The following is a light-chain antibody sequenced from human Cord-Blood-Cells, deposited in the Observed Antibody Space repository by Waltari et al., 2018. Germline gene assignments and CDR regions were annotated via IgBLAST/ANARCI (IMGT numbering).Light chain of an antibody. CDR3: QVWDSSSVV. CDR2: YDS. V-gene: IGLV3-21*04. CDR1: NTGSKR. Sequence: SYVLTQPPSVLVAPGKTARITCGGNNTGSKRVHWYQRKPGQAPVLVIYYDSDRPPGIPERFSGSNSGNTATLTISRVEAGDEADYYCQVWDSSSVVFGGGTKLTVL. J-gene: IGLJ2*01.